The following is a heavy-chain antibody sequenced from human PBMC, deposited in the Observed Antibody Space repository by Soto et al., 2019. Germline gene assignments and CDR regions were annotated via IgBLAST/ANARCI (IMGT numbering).Heavy chain of an antibody. CDR3: ARRPGTMAAVDD. D-gene: IGHD6-19*01. CDR2: ISYDGSSK. CDR1: GFTFSHFA. Sequence: QVQLVESGGGVVKPGRSLRLSCAASGFTFSHFAMHWVRQAPGKGLKWVAVISYDGSSKLYADYAEGRFTISRDNSQNTLFLQMSSLRVEDTAVYYCARRPGTMAAVDDWGQGTLVTVST. J-gene: IGHJ4*02. V-gene: IGHV3-30-3*01.